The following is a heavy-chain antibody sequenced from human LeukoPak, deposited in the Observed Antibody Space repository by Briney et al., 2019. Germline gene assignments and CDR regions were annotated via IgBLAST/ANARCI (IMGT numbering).Heavy chain of an antibody. CDR2: ISYDGSNK. Sequence: GGSLRLSCAASGFTYTKHAMHWVRQAPGKGLEWVAVISYDGSNKKYADSVKGRFTISRDNSKNTLYLQMNSLRAEDTAVYYCARTLVEYSVSSCYFDYWGQGTLVTVSS. CDR1: GFTYTKHA. V-gene: IGHV3-30*04. CDR3: ARTLVEYSVSSCYFDY. J-gene: IGHJ4*02. D-gene: IGHD6-6*01.